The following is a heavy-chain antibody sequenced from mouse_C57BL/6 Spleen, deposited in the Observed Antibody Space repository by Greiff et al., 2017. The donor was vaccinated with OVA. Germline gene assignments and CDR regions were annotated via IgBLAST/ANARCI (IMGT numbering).Heavy chain of an antibody. CDR2: ISDGGSYT. CDR1: GFTFSSYA. D-gene: IGHD2-12*01. Sequence: EVHLVESGGGLVKPGGSLKLSCAASGFTFSSYAMSWVRQTPEKRLEWVATISDGGSYTYYPDNVKGRFTISRDNAKNNLYLQMSHLKSEDTAIYSWERPAYYITPEGFFFAYWGQGTLVTVSA. J-gene: IGHJ3*01. V-gene: IGHV5-4*01. CDR3: ERPAYYITPEGFFFAY.